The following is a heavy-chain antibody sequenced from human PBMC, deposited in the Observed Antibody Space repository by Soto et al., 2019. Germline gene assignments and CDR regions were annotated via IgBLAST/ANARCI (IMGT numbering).Heavy chain of an antibody. CDR2: IYYSGST. CDR1: GGSVSSGSYY. D-gene: IGHD2-15*01. J-gene: IGHJ4*02. V-gene: IGHV4-61*01. CDR3: ARSAGGYCSGGSCYPVDY. Sequence: SETLSLTCTVSGGSVSSGSYYWSWIRQPPGKGLEWIGDIYYSGSTNYNPSLKSRVTISVDTSKNQFSLKLSSVTAADTAVYYCARSAGGYCSGGSCYPVDYWGQGTLVTVSS.